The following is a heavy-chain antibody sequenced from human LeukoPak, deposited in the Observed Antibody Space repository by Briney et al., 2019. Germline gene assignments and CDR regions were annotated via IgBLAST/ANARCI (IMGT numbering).Heavy chain of an antibody. CDR3: ARDYNYGDNSVFDY. Sequence: GGSLRLSCAASGFTFSSYAMSWVRQAPGKGLEWVSSISSSSSYIYYADSVKGRFTISRDNAKNSLYLQMNSLRAEDTAVYYCARDYNYGDNSVFDYWGQGTLVTVSS. J-gene: IGHJ4*02. V-gene: IGHV3-21*01. CDR1: GFTFSSYA. CDR2: ISSSSSYI. D-gene: IGHD4-23*01.